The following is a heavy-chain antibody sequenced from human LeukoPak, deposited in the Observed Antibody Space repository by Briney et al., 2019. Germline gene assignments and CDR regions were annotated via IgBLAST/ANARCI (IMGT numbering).Heavy chain of an antibody. CDR3: ARDPAGIAGNNWFDP. CDR2: IYYSGST. CDR1: GGSISSYY. V-gene: IGHV4-59*01. J-gene: IGHJ5*02. D-gene: IGHD6-13*01. Sequence: PSETLSLTCTVSGGSISSYYWSWIWQPPGKGLEWIGYIYYSGSTNYNPSLKSRVTISVDTSKNQFSLKLSSVTAADTAVYYCARDPAGIAGNNWFDPWGQGTLVTVSS.